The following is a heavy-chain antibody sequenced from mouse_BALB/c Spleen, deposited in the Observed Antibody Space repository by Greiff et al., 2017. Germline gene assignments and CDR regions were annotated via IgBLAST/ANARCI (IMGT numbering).Heavy chain of an antibody. D-gene: IGHD1-1*01. CDR2: IWAGGST. CDR1: GFSLTSYG. Sequence: VQGVESGPGLVAPSQSLSITCTVSGFSLTSYGVHWVRQPPGKGLEWLGVIWAGGSTNYNSALMSRLSISKDNSKSQVFFKMNSLQANDTAIYYCARNSDYYGSSYGYYAMDYWGQGTSVTVSS. CDR3: ARNSDYYGSSYGYYAMDY. J-gene: IGHJ4*01. V-gene: IGHV2-9*02.